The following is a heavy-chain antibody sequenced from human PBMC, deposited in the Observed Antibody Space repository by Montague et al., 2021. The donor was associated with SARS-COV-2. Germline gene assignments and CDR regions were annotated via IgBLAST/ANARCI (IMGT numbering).Heavy chain of an antibody. Sequence: SLRLSCAASGFIFSSNAMSWVRQAPGKGLEWVSTIGGGGRRTYYADSVKGRLTISRDNSKNTLYLQMNSLRAEDTAVYYCAKVGGYSYGLSDYWGQGTLVTVSS. CDR3: AKVGGYSYGLSDY. J-gene: IGHJ4*02. D-gene: IGHD5-18*01. CDR2: IGGGGRRT. CDR1: GFIFSSNA. V-gene: IGHV3-23*01.